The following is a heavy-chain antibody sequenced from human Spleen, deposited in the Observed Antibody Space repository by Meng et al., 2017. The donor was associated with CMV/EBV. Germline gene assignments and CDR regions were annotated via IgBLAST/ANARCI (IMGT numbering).Heavy chain of an antibody. Sequence: ASVKVSCKASGYAFTSYAYTWVRQAPGQGLEWMGWTSTYSGDGKIAQKFQGRVALTTDTSTTTVYMELRSLRYDDTAVYYCARVTWAERYDTSGYYADYWGQGTLVTVSS. V-gene: IGHV1-18*01. J-gene: IGHJ4*02. CDR2: TSTYSGDG. CDR1: GYAFTSYA. D-gene: IGHD3-22*01. CDR3: ARVTWAERYDTSGYYADY.